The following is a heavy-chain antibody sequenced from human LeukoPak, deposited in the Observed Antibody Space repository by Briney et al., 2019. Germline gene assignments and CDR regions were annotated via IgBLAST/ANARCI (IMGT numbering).Heavy chain of an antibody. Sequence: PSETLSLTCTVSGGSISITSYYWGWIRQPPGKGLEWIGSIYYSGSTYYNPSLKSRVTISVDTSKNQFSLKLSSATAADTAVYYCARQYYYGSGSSYFYYYYYMDVWGKGTTVTVSS. D-gene: IGHD3-10*01. J-gene: IGHJ6*03. CDR3: ARQYYYGSGSSYFYYYYYMDV. V-gene: IGHV4-39*01. CDR2: IYYSGST. CDR1: GGSISITSYY.